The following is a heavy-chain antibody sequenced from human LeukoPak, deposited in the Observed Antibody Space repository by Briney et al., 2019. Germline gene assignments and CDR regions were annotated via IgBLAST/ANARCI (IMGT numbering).Heavy chain of an antibody. CDR2: IYTSGSA. CDR3: ARVQWELHGYYYYYMDV. J-gene: IGHJ6*03. D-gene: IGHD1-26*01. CDR1: GGSISSYY. Sequence: SETLSLTCTVSGGSISSYYWSWIRQPAGKGLEWIGRIYTSGSANYNPSLKSRVTMSVDTSKNQFSLKRSSVTAADTAVYYCARVQWELHGYYYYYMDVWGKGTTVTVSS. V-gene: IGHV4-4*07.